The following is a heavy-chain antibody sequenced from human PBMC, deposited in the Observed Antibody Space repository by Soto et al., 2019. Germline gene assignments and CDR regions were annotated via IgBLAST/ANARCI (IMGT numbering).Heavy chain of an antibody. CDR3: ARDRFSGSYLGDY. CDR2: IIPIFGTA. J-gene: IGHJ4*02. CDR1: VGTFSISA. Sequence: GDSVKVSCQASVGTFSISAISWVRQAPGQGLEWMGGIIPIFGTANYAQKFQGRVTITADESTSTAYMELSSLRSEDTAVYYCARDRFSGSYLGDYWGQGTLVTVSS. V-gene: IGHV1-69*13. D-gene: IGHD1-26*01.